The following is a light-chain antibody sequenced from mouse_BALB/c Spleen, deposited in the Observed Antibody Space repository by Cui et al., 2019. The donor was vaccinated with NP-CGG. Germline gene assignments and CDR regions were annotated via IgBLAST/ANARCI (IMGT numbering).Light chain of an antibody. CDR3: ALWYSNHWV. V-gene: IGLV1*01. CDR2: GTN. Sequence: HAVVTQESALTTSPGETVTLTCRSSTGAVNNYNYANWVQEKPDHLFTGLIGGTNNRVPGVPARFSGSLIGDKAALTITGAQTEDEAIYFCALWYSNHWVFGGGTKLTVL. J-gene: IGLJ1*01. CDR1: TGAVNNYNY.